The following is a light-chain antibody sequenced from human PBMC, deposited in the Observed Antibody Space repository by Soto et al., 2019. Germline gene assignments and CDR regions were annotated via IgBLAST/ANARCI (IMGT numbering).Light chain of an antibody. CDR1: QGISSY. CDR3: HQYYSYPLT. V-gene: IGKV1-8*01. Sequence: AIRMTQSPSSFSASTGDRVTITCRASQGISSYLAWYQQKPGKAPKLLIYAASTLQSGVPSRFSGSGSGTDFTLTISCLQSEDFATYYCHQYYSYPLTLGQGTKLEIK. J-gene: IGKJ2*01. CDR2: AAS.